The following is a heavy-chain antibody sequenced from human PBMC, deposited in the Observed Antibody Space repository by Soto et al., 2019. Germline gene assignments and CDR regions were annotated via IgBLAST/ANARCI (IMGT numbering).Heavy chain of an antibody. J-gene: IGHJ4*02. CDR3: ARVQYGDYGPGDY. Sequence: QVQLQESGPGLVKPSETLSLTCTVSGGSISGYYWSWVRQPPGKGLEWIGYIYYSGSTKYNPSLKSRVTISVATSKNQCSLNLSSVTAADTAVYYCARVQYGDYGPGDYWGQGTLVTVSS. CDR2: IYYSGST. CDR1: GGSISGYY. D-gene: IGHD4-17*01. V-gene: IGHV4-59*01.